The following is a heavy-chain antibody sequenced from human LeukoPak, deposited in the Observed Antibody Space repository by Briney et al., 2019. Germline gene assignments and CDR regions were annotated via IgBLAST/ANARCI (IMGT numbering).Heavy chain of an antibody. Sequence: PGGSLRLSCAASGFIFSSYGMHWVRQAPGKGLEWVAFIRYDGSNKYYADSVKGRFTISRDNSKNTLYLQMNSLRAEDTAVYYCAVQPPEYNWFDPWGQGTLVTVSS. J-gene: IGHJ5*02. CDR2: IRYDGSNK. CDR3: AVQPPEYNWFDP. V-gene: IGHV3-30*02. CDR1: GFIFSSYG.